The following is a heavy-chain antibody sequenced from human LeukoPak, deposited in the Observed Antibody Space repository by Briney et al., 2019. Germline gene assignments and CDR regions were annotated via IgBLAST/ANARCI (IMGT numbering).Heavy chain of an antibody. J-gene: IGHJ4*02. D-gene: IGHD1-26*01. Sequence: GGSLRLSCLTSGFTFSTNAMSWVRQAPGKGLEWIPGISGSGASTYYADSVTGRFTISRDNSRNTLYLQMNSLRGDDTAVYYCAEDVGKWESLHFFDYWGQGTLVTVSS. CDR3: AEDVGKWESLHFFDY. CDR2: ISGSGAST. CDR1: GFTFSTNA. V-gene: IGHV3-23*01.